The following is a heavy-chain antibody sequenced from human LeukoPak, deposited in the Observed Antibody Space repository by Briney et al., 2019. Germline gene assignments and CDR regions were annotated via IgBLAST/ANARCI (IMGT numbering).Heavy chain of an antibody. CDR2: ISAYNGNT. V-gene: IGHV1-18*01. CDR1: GYTFTSYG. J-gene: IGHJ5*02. Sequence: ASVKVSCKASGYTFTSYGISWVRQAPGQGLEWMGWISAYNGNTNYAQELQGRVTMTTDTSTSTAYMELRSLRSDDTAVYYCARDSARYYYDSSGYPYNWFDPWGQGTLVTVSS. D-gene: IGHD3-22*01. CDR3: ARDSARYYYDSSGYPYNWFDP.